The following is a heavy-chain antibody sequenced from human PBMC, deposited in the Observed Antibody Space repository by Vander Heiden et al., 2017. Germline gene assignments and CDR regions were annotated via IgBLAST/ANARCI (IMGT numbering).Heavy chain of an antibody. Sequence: QVQLVQSGAEVKKPGSSVKVSCKASGGTFSSYAISWVRQAPGQGLGWMGGIIPIFGTANYAQKFQGRVTITADESTSTAYMELSSLRSEDTAVYYCASRGGYSSGWYDYYYYGMDVWGQGTTVTVSS. CDR1: GGTFSSYA. J-gene: IGHJ6*02. CDR2: IIPIFGTA. V-gene: IGHV1-69*01. CDR3: ASRGGYSSGWYDYYYYGMDV. D-gene: IGHD6-19*01.